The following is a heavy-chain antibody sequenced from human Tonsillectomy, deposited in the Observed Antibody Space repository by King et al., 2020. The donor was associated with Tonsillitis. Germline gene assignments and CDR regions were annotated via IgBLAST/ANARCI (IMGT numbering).Heavy chain of an antibody. CDR2: ISASNGNT. V-gene: IGHV1-18*01. CDR3: AREGTCSSTSCQVDY. Sequence: QVQLVESGDEVKKPGASVKVSCTASGYSFISYGISWVRQAPGQGLEWMGWISASNGNTNYAQRVQGRVTMTTDTSTTTAYMELRSLRSDDTAIYYCAREGTCSSTSCQVDYWGQGTLVTVSS. D-gene: IGHD2-2*01. CDR1: GYSFISYG. J-gene: IGHJ4*02.